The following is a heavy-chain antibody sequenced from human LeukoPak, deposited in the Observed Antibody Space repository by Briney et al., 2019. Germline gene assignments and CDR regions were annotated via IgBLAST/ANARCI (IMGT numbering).Heavy chain of an antibody. CDR1: GFTFSSYA. D-gene: IGHD2-2*01. CDR3: AKRQGIVPDYYYGMDV. Sequence: GGSLRLSCAASGFTFSSYAMSWVRQAPGKGLEWVSAISGSGGSTYYADSVKGRFTISRDNSKNTLYLQMNSLRAEDTAVYYCAKRQGIVPDYYYGMDVWGQGTTVTVSS. V-gene: IGHV3-23*01. CDR2: ISGSGGST. J-gene: IGHJ6*02.